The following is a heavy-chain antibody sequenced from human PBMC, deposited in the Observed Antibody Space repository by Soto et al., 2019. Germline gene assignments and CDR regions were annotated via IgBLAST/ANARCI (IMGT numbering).Heavy chain of an antibody. CDR2: IDPSDSQT. Sequence: GESLKISCKGSGYSFAGYWITWVRQKPGKGLEWMGRIDPSDSQTYYSPSFRGHVTISATKSITTVFLQWSSLRASDTAMYYCARQIYDSDTGPNSQYYFDSWGQGTPVTVSS. V-gene: IGHV5-10-1*01. J-gene: IGHJ4*02. CDR1: GYSFAGYW. CDR3: ARQIYDSDTGPNSQYYFDS. D-gene: IGHD3-22*01.